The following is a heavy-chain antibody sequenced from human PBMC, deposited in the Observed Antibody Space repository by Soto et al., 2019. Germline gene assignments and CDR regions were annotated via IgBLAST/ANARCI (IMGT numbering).Heavy chain of an antibody. CDR3: AKVPVGATGRFDY. CDR1: VFTFSNYA. D-gene: IGHD1-26*01. CDR2: ISGSGGST. Sequence: QPWGSLRLSCAGSVFTFSNYAMSWVRQAPGKGLAWVSAISGSGGSTYYADSVKGRFTISRDNSRNTLYLQMNSLRAEDTALYYCAKVPVGATGRFDYWGQGTLVTVSS. J-gene: IGHJ4*02. V-gene: IGHV3-23*01.